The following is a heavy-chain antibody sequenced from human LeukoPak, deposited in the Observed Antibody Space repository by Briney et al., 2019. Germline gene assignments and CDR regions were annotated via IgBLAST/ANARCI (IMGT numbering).Heavy chain of an antibody. V-gene: IGHV3-48*02. CDR2: ISGRDSNR. J-gene: IGHJ4*02. CDR3: ARRIDF. CDR1: GFTFSTFG. Sequence: PGGSLRLSCSASGFTFSTFGMSWVRQAPGKGLEWVSAISGRDSNRYYADSVKGRFTISRDNAKNSLFLQMNSLRDEDTAVYYCARRIDFWGQGTLVTVSS.